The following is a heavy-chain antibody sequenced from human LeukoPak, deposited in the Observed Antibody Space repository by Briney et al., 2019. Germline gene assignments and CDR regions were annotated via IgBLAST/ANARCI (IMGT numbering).Heavy chain of an antibody. CDR3: AREFGWESSGGGNCFDP. Sequence: TGGSLRLSCAASGFTVSSNYMSWVRQAPGKGLEWVSAISGSGGSTYYADSVKGRFTISRGNSKNTLYLQMNSLRAEDTAVYYCAREFGWESSGGGNCFDPWGQGTLVTVSS. CDR1: GFTVSSNY. CDR2: ISGSGGST. J-gene: IGHJ5*02. V-gene: IGHV3-23*01. D-gene: IGHD3-22*01.